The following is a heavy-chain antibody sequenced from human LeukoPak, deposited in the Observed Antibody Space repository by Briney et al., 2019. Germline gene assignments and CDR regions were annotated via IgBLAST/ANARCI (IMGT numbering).Heavy chain of an antibody. CDR2: IYYSGST. CDR3: ASGEAPDQYPLYDY. D-gene: IGHD3-10*01. J-gene: IGHJ4*02. Sequence: SETLSLTCTVSGGSISSYYWSWIRQPPGKGLEWIGYIYYSGSTNYNPSLKSRVTISVDTSKNQFSLKLSSVTAADTAVYYCASGEAPDQYPLYDYWGQGTLVTVSS. V-gene: IGHV4-59*01. CDR1: GGSISSYY.